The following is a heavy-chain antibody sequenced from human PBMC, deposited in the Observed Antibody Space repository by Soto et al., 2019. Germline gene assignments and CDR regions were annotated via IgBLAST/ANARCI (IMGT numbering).Heavy chain of an antibody. CDR2: INAGNGNI. J-gene: IGHJ4*02. Sequence: QVHLVQSGAEEKKPGASVKVSCKASGYTFTSYAMHWVRQAPGQRLEWMGWINAGNGNIKYSQRFQGRVTITRATSASTAYRERSSRRSEDTAVYYCARDVAALDYWGQGTQVTVSS. D-gene: IGHD6-13*01. CDR3: ARDVAALDY. V-gene: IGHV1-3*05. CDR1: GYTFTSYA.